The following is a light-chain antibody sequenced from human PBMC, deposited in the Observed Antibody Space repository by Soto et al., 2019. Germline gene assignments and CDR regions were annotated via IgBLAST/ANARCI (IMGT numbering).Light chain of an antibody. V-gene: IGLV2-14*01. J-gene: IGLJ2*01. CDR3: SSYTSSSTPYVV. CDR2: DVS. Sequence: QSALTQPASVSGSPGRSITISCTGTSSDVGGYNYVSWYQQHPGKAPKLMIYDVSNRPSGVSNRFSGSKSGNTASLTISGLQAEDEADYYCSSYTSSSTPYVVFGGGTKVTVL. CDR1: SSDVGGYNY.